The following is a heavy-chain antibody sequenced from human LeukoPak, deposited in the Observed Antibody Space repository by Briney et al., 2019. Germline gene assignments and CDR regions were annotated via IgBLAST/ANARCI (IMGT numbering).Heavy chain of an antibody. D-gene: IGHD2-21*02. CDR1: GYTFTGYY. J-gene: IGHJ4*02. V-gene: IGHV1-2*02. CDR3: ARASKRGGDCYSFDY. CDR2: INPNSGGT. Sequence: GGSVSLSCKASGYTFTGYYMHWVRQAPGQGLEWMGWINPNSGGTTYAQKFQGRVTMTRDTSISTAYMELSRLRSDDTAVYYCARASKRGGDCYSFDYWGQGTLVTVSS.